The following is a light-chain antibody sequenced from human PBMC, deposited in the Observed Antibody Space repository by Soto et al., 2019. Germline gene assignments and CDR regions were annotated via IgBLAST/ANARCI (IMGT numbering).Light chain of an antibody. J-gene: IGLJ1*01. CDR3: SSYTTSSTPPYV. Sequence: QSVLAQPASVSGSPGQSITISCSGSSIDVGDNNYVSWYQHHPGKAPKLIIYEVSNRPSGVSNRFSGSSSDNTASLTISGLLPDDEADYYCSSYTTSSTPPYVFGTGTKLTVL. V-gene: IGLV2-14*01. CDR2: EVS. CDR1: SIDVGDNNY.